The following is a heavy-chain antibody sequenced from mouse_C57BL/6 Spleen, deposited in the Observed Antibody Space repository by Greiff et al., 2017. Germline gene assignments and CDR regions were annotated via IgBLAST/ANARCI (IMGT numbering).Heavy chain of an antibody. CDR3: AREGSSGLDYFDY. CDR2: INYDGSST. V-gene: IGHV5-16*01. CDR1: GFTFSDYY. Sequence: EVQLVESEGGLVQPGSSMKLSCTASGFTFSDYYMAWVRQVPEKGLEWVANINYDGSSTYYLDSLKSRFIISRDNAKNILYLQMSSLKSEDTATYYCAREGSSGLDYFDYWGQGTTLTVSS. D-gene: IGHD3-2*02. J-gene: IGHJ2*01.